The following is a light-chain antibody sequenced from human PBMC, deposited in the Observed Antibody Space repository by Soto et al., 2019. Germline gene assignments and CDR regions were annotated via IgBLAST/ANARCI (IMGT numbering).Light chain of an antibody. CDR1: QDISNY. J-gene: IGKJ1*01. CDR3: QQYETFSGT. CDR2: DAS. V-gene: IGKV1-33*01. Sequence: DIQRTQSPSSLSASVGDRATINCQASQDISNYLNWYQKKTGKDPKLLIYDASNLETGVPSRFSGSGSGTDFTFTLSRLQTEDSATYDCQQYETFSGTFGPVTKVDIK.